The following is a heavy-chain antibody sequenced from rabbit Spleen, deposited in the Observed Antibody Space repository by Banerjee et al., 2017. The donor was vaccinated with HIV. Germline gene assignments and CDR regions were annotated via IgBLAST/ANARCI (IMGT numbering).Heavy chain of an antibody. CDR3: ARDSGTSFSTYGMDL. V-gene: IGHV1S40*01. Sequence: QSLEESGGDLVKPGASLTLTCTASGFSFSSGYDMCWVRQAPGKGPEWIACIYAGSGSAYYATWAKGRFTISKTSSTTVTLQMTSLTAADTATYFCARDSGTSFSTYGMDLWGPGTLVTVS. CDR1: GFSFSSGYD. CDR2: IYAGSGSA. D-gene: IGHD8-1*01. J-gene: IGHJ6*01.